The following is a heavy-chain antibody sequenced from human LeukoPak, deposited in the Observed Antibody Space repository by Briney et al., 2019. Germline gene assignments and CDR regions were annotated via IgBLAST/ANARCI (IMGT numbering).Heavy chain of an antibody. D-gene: IGHD2-15*01. CDR3: ARDRGGYCSGGSCYSGDY. CDR1: GYTFTGYY. J-gene: IGHJ4*02. CDR2: INPSGGST. V-gene: IGHV1-46*01. Sequence: ASVKVSCKASGYTFTGYYMHWVRQAPGQGLEWMGIINPSGGSTSYAQKFQGRVTMTRDTSTSTVYMELSSLRSEDTAVYYCARDRGGYCSGGSCYSGDYWGQGTLVTVSS.